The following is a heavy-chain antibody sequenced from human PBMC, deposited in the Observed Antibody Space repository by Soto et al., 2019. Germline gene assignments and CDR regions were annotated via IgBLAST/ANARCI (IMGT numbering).Heavy chain of an antibody. CDR3: ARDSGGDYAAYYYGMDV. V-gene: IGHV1-69*13. Sequence: SVKVSCKASGGTFSSYAISWVRQAPGQGLEWMGGIIPIFGTANYAQKFQGRVTITADESTSTAYMELSSLRSEDTAVYYCARDSGGDYAAYYYGMDVWGQGXTVTVSS. CDR1: GGTFSSYA. J-gene: IGHJ6*02. D-gene: IGHD4-17*01. CDR2: IIPIFGTA.